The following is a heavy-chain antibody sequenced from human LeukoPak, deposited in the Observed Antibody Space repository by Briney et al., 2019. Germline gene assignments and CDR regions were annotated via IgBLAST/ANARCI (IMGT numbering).Heavy chain of an antibody. CDR3: ASWDFWSGYYAN. Sequence: SETLSLTCTVSGGSNSSHYWSWIRQPPGKGLEWIGYIYYSGSTNYNPSLKSRVTISVDTSKNQFSLKLSSVTAADTAVYYCASWDFWSGYYANWGQGTLVTVSS. D-gene: IGHD3-3*01. CDR1: GGSNSSHY. V-gene: IGHV4-59*11. CDR2: IYYSGST. J-gene: IGHJ4*02.